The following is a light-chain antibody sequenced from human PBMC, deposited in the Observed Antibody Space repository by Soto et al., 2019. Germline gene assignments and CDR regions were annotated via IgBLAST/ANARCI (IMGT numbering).Light chain of an antibody. Sequence: EIVLTQSPGTLSLSPGERATLSCRASQSVSSGFLAWYQQKPGQAPRLLISRASSRATGIPDRFSGSGSGTDFTLTISRLEPEDFAVYYCQQYGSFPFTFGQGTKLEIK. V-gene: IGKV3-20*01. J-gene: IGKJ2*01. CDR3: QQYGSFPFT. CDR2: RAS. CDR1: QSVSSGF.